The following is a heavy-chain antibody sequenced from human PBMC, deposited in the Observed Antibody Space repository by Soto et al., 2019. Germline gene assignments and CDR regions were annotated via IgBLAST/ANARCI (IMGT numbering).Heavy chain of an antibody. V-gene: IGHV4-39*01. J-gene: IGHJ6*02. CDR1: GGSISSSSYY. CDR2: IYYSGST. D-gene: IGHD4-17*01. CDR3: ARQEPVTDYYGMDV. Sequence: SETLSLTCTVSGGSISSSSYYWGWIRQPPGKGLEWIGSIYYSGSTYYNPSLKSRVTISVDTSKNQFSLKLSSVTAADTAVYYCARQEPVTDYYGMDVWGQGTTVTVSS.